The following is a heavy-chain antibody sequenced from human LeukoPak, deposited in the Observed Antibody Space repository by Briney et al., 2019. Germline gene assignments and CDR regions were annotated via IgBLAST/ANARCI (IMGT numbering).Heavy chain of an antibody. J-gene: IGHJ6*02. CDR2: ISSSTSYI. Sequence: GGSLRLSCAASGFTFSSYSMNWVRQAPGKGLEWVSSISSSTSYIYYADSVNGRFTISRDNAKNSLYLQMNSLRAEDTAVYYCARAEGDYLNYYGMDVWGQGTTVTVSS. V-gene: IGHV3-21*01. D-gene: IGHD4-17*01. CDR1: GFTFSSYS. CDR3: ARAEGDYLNYYGMDV.